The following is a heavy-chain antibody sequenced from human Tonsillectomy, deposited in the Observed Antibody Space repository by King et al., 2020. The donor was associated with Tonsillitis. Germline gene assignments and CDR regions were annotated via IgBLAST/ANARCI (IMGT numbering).Heavy chain of an antibody. Sequence: EVQLVESGGGLVQPGGSLRLSCVTSGFSFSSYWMHWVRQVPGRGLLWVSRISSDGTTTSYADSVKGRFTISRDNAKNTLYLQMNSPRAEDTAVYYCGRILSLTGEDWYLDLWGRGTLVSVSS. D-gene: IGHD7-27*01. V-gene: IGHV3-74*01. CDR1: GFSFSSYW. CDR2: ISSDGTTT. CDR3: GRILSLTGEDWYLDL. J-gene: IGHJ2*01.